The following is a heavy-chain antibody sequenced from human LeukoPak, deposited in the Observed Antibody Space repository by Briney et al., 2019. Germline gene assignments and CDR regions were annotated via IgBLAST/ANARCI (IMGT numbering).Heavy chain of an antibody. J-gene: IGHJ5*02. CDR2: INHSGST. CDR3: ARVPVVEAVWLRFDP. CDR1: GGSFSGYY. Sequence: PSETLSLTCAVYGGSFSGYYWSWIRQPPGKGLEWIGEINHSGSTNYNPSLKSRVTISVDTSKNQFSLKLSSVTAADTAVYYCARVPVVEAVWLRFDPWGQGTLVTVSS. V-gene: IGHV4-34*01. D-gene: IGHD3-22*01.